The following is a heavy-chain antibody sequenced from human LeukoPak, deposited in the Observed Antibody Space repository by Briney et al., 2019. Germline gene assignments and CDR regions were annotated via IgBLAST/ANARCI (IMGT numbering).Heavy chain of an antibody. CDR1: GFTFSSYA. D-gene: IGHD3-22*01. CDR2: ISGSGGST. Sequence: PGGSLRLSCAASGFTFSSYAMSWVRQAPGKGLEWVSAISGSGGSTYYADSVKGRFTISRDNSKNTLYLQMNSLRAEDTAVYYCAKDPSYDSSGYYNPSLDYWGQGTLVTVSS. J-gene: IGHJ4*02. CDR3: AKDPSYDSSGYYNPSLDY. V-gene: IGHV3-23*01.